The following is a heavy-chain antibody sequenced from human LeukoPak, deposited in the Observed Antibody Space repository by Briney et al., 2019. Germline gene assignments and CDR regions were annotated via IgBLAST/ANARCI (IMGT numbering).Heavy chain of an antibody. V-gene: IGHV1-46*01. J-gene: IGHJ4*02. CDR2: INPSGGGT. Sequence: ASVKVSCKASGYTFTSYYMHWVRQAPGQGLEWMGIINPSGGGTTYAPKFQGRVTMTTDTSTSTAYMELRSLRSDDTAVYYCAREGTFPYYFDYWGQGTLVTVSS. CDR1: GYTFTSYY. D-gene: IGHD1-1*01. CDR3: AREGTFPYYFDY.